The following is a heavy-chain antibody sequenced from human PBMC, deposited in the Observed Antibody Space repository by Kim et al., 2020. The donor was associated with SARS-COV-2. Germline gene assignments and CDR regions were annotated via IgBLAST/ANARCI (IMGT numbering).Heavy chain of an antibody. CDR1: GFTFSSYA. J-gene: IGHJ4*02. Sequence: GGSLRLSCAASGFTFSSYAMSWVRQAPGKGLEWVSAISGSGGSTYYADSVKGRFTISRDNSKNTLYLQMNSLRAEDTAVYYCAKTLRSLVVVAAGFEYWGQGTLVTVSS. D-gene: IGHD2-15*01. CDR2: ISGSGGST. CDR3: AKTLRSLVVVAAGFEY. V-gene: IGHV3-23*01.